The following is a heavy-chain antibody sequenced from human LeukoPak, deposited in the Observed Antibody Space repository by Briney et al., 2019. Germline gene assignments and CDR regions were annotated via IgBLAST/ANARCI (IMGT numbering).Heavy chain of an antibody. D-gene: IGHD6-13*01. CDR1: GFTFTSSA. J-gene: IGHJ4*02. CDR2: IVVGSGNT. V-gene: IGHV1-58*02. CDR3: AARSLSLSSSWYVY. Sequence: SVKVSCKASGFTFTSSAMQWGRQARGQRLEWIGWIVVGSGNTNYAQKFQERVTITRDMSTSTAYMELSSLRSEDTAVYYCAARSLSLSSSWYVYWGQGTLVTVSS.